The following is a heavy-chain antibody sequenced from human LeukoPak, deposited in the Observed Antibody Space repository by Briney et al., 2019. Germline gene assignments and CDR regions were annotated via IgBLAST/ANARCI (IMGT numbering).Heavy chain of an antibody. CDR2: ISGSDGNT. Sequence: PGGSLRLSCAASGFTFTNYAMSWVRQPPGKGLEWVSAISGSDGNTYYADSVKGRFTISRDNSKNTLYLQMNSLRAEDTAVYYCAQDLITMVRGVIGNWGQGTLVTVSS. J-gene: IGHJ4*02. D-gene: IGHD3-10*01. CDR1: GFTFTNYA. V-gene: IGHV3-23*01. CDR3: AQDLITMVRGVIGN.